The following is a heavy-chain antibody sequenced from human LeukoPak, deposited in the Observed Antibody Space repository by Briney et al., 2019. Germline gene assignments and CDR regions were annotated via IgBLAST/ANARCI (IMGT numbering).Heavy chain of an antibody. CDR3: ASEGPGTSYFDY. V-gene: IGHV1-2*02. CDR1: GYTFTNYY. J-gene: IGHJ4*02. CDR2: INPNSGGT. Sequence: ASVKVSCKPSGYTFTNYYMHWVRQAPGQGLEWMGWINPNSGGTNYAQKFQGRVTMTRDTSISTAYMELTRLGSDDTAVYSCASEGPGTSYFDYWGQGTQVTVSS.